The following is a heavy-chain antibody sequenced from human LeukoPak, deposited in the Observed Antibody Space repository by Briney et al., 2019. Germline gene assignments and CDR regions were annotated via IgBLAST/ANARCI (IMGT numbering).Heavy chain of an antibody. D-gene: IGHD5-18*01. J-gene: IGHJ4*02. Sequence: ASVKVSCKASGYTCTSYYMHWVRQAPGQGLERMGIINPSGGSTSYAQKFQGRVTMTRDTSTSTVYMELSSLRSEDTAVYYCARDSSPAMVNWNFDYWGQGTLVTVSS. CDR1: GYTCTSYY. CDR2: INPSGGST. V-gene: IGHV1-46*01. CDR3: ARDSSPAMVNWNFDY.